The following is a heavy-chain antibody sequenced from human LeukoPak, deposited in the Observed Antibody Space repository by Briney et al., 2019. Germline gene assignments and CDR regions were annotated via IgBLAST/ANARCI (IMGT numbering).Heavy chain of an antibody. CDR1: GGSFSGYY. D-gene: IGHD3-10*01. V-gene: IGHV4-34*01. CDR2: INHSGST. Sequence: SETLSLTRAVYGGSFSGYYWSWIRQPPGKGLEWIGEINHSGSTNYNPSLKSRVTISVDTSKNQFSLKLSSVTAADTAVYYCARLSTRRNFPYQTRGFDYWGQGTLVTVSS. J-gene: IGHJ4*02. CDR3: ARLSTRRNFPYQTRGFDY.